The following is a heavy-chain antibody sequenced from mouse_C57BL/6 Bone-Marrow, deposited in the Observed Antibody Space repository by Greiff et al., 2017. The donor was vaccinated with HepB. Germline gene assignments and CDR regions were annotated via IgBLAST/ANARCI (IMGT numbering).Heavy chain of an antibody. CDR2: ISTGGGST. Sequence: EVMLVESGGGLVQPGGSLKLSCAASGFTFSDYYMYWVRQTPEKRLEWVAYISTGGGSTYYPDTVKGRFTISRDNAKNTLYLQMSRLKSEDTAMYYCARQASNYVAFDYWGQGTTLTVSS. V-gene: IGHV5-12*01. CDR3: ARQASNYVAFDY. J-gene: IGHJ2*01. CDR1: GFTFSDYY. D-gene: IGHD2-5*01.